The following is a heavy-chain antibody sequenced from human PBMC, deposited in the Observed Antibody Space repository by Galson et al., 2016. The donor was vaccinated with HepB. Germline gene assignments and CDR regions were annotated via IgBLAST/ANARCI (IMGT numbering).Heavy chain of an antibody. CDR1: GFTVSSNY. V-gene: IGHV3-53*01. CDR3: ARGGPHNNYFDY. D-gene: IGHD1-1*01. Sequence: SLRLSCAASGFTVSSNYMNWVRQPPGKGLEWVSVIHRGGGAYYTHYVKGRFTICTDNSKNTLYLQMNSLRAEDTAIYYCARGGPHNNYFDYWGQGTLVTVSS. CDR2: IHRGGGA. J-gene: IGHJ4*02.